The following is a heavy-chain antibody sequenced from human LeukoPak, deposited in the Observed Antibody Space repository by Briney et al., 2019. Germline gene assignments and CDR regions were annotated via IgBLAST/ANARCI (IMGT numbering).Heavy chain of an antibody. CDR1: GASVRTYS. CDR3: AVRQGVSGFWFDP. J-gene: IGHJ5*02. CDR2: ISNTGDI. V-gene: IGHV4-59*02. D-gene: IGHD3-3*01. Sequence: SETLSLTCTVYGASVRTYSWSWIRQSPGVGLEWIGHISNTGDINYKPSLGSRVTISTDTSTNQFSLKLTSVTAADTAVYYRAVRQGVSGFWFDPWGQGTLVTVSS.